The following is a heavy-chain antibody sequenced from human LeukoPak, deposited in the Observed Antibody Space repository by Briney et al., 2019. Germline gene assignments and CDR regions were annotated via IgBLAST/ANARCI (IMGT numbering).Heavy chain of an antibody. CDR3: ARAPRGYCSGGSCYSPWSDP. CDR2: IYYSGST. CDR1: GGSISSGGYY. V-gene: IGHV4-31*03. Sequence: SQTLSLTCTVSGGSISSGGYYWSWIRQHPGKGLEWIGYIYYSGSTYYNPSLKSRVTISVDTSKNQFSLKLSSVTAADTAVYYCARAPRGYCSGGSCYSPWSDPWGQGTLVTVSS. D-gene: IGHD2-15*01. J-gene: IGHJ5*02.